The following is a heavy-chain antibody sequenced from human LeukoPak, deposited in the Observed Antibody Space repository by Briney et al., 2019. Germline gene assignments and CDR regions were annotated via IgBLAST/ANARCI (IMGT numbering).Heavy chain of an antibody. J-gene: IGHJ3*02. CDR1: GGSISSYY. CDR3: ARATYYYGSGSLPYDAFDI. D-gene: IGHD3-10*01. CDR2: IYYSGST. Sequence: SETLSLTCTVSGGSISSYYWSRIRQPPGKGLEWIGYIYYSGSTSYNPSLKSRVTISVDTSKNQFSLKLSSVTAADTAVYYCARATYYYGSGSLPYDAFDIWGQGTMVTVSS. V-gene: IGHV4-59*01.